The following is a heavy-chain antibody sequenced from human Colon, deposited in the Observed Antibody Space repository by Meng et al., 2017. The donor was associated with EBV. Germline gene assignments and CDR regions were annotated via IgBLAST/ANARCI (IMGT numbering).Heavy chain of an antibody. D-gene: IGHD3-3*01. Sequence: TAFAYHCDNLPLTLHVSVAYISGSYYDLGSIRQAPGKVPQWIVSIYNSENTYYNPSLKSRVTISVDTSNSQFFLNLTSVTAADTAVYYCARRVDYTFWSGYLPYNLLDPWGQGTLVTVSS. CDR3: ARRVDYTFWSGYLPYNLLDP. CDR1: VAYISGSYYD. CDR2: IYNSENT. J-gene: IGHJ5*02. V-gene: IGHV4-39*01.